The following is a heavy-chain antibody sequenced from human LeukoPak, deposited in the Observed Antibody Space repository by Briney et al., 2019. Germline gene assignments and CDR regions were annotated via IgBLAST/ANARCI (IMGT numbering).Heavy chain of an antibody. V-gene: IGHV3-30*01. D-gene: IGHD2/OR15-2a*01. J-gene: IGHJ4*02. CDR3: ARGRNPYLYYFDY. CDR2: ISYDGSNK. Sequence: GGSLRLSCAASGFTFSSYAMHWVRQAPGKGLEWVAVISYDGSNKYYADSVKGRFTISRDNSKNTLYLQMNSLRAEDTAVYYCARGRNPYLYYFDYWGQGTQVTVSS. CDR1: GFTFSSYA.